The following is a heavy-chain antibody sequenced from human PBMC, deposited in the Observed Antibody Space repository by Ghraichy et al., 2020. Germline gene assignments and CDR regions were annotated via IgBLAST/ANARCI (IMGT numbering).Heavy chain of an antibody. Sequence: ASVKVSCKASGYTFTSYYMHWVRQAPGQGLEWMGIINPSGGSTSYAQKFQGRVTMTRDTSTSAVYMELSSLRSEDTAVYYCAREGRYYDSSGYCDAFDIWGQGTMVTVSS. CDR1: GYTFTSYY. CDR3: AREGRYYDSSGYCDAFDI. V-gene: IGHV1-46*01. J-gene: IGHJ3*02. D-gene: IGHD3-22*01. CDR2: INPSGGST.